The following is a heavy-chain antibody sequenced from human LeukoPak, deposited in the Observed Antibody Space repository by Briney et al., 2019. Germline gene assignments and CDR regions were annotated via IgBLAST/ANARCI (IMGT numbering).Heavy chain of an antibody. Sequence: PGGSLRLSCSASGFTFSTYSMHWVRQAPGKGLEYVSASSSKGDSTFYADSVKGRFTISRDNSKNTLYLQMSSLRTEDTAVYYCVKSSSDYYYVSCGQGTLVTVSS. CDR2: SSSKGDST. CDR1: GFTFSTYS. CDR3: VKSSSDYYYVS. V-gene: IGHV3-64D*06. D-gene: IGHD3-22*01. J-gene: IGHJ5*02.